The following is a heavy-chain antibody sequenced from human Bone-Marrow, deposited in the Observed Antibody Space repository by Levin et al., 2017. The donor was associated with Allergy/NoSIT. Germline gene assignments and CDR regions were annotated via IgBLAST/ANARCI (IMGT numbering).Heavy chain of an antibody. V-gene: IGHV3-74*01. CDR1: GFAFSNYW. D-gene: IGHD3-10*01. CDR3: ARDPFAYNFGSGSYLDY. J-gene: IGHJ4*02. CDR2: INRGGTST. Sequence: GESLKISCAASGFAFSNYWMHWVRKAPGKGLVWVSRINRGGTSTTYADSVKGRFTISRDNAKNTLYLQMNSLRAEDTAVYYCARDPFAYNFGSGSYLDYWGQGTLVSVSS.